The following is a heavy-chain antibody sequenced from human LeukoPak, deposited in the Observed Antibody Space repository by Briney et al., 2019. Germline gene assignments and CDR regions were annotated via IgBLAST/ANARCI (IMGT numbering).Heavy chain of an antibody. CDR3: ASPDSSGYFPDDAFDI. D-gene: IGHD3-22*01. V-gene: IGHV5-51*01. Sequence: SGESLKISCKGSGYSFTSYWIGWVRQMPGKGLEWMGIIYPGDSDTRCSPSFQGQVTISADKSISTAYLQWSSLKASDTAMYYCASPDSSGYFPDDAFDIWGQGTMVTVSS. CDR1: GYSFTSYW. CDR2: IYPGDSDT. J-gene: IGHJ3*02.